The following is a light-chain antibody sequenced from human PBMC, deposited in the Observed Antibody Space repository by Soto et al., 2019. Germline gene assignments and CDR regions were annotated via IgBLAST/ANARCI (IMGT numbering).Light chain of an antibody. CDR2: AAS. CDR3: QQLNSYPIT. V-gene: IGKV1-9*01. CDR1: QGISSY. Sequence: IQLTQSPSSLSASVGDRVTITCRASQGISSYLAWYQQKPGKAPKLLIYAASTLRSGVPSRFSGSGSGTDVTLTIDSLQPEDFATYYCQQLNSYPITFGQGTRLEIK. J-gene: IGKJ5*01.